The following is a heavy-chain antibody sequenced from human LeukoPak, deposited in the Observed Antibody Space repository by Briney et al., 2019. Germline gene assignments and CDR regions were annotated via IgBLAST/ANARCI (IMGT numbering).Heavy chain of an antibody. CDR3: ARYSSSSWYFDY. Sequence: GGSLRLSCAASGFTFSSYSMNWVRQAPGKGLEWVSSISSSSSYIYYADSVKGRFTISRDNAKDSLYLQMNSLRAEDTAVYYCARYSSSSWYFDYWGQGTLVTVSS. V-gene: IGHV3-21*01. D-gene: IGHD6-6*01. J-gene: IGHJ4*02. CDR1: GFTFSSYS. CDR2: ISSSSSYI.